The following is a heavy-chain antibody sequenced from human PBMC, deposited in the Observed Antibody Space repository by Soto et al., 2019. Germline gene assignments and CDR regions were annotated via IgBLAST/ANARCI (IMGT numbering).Heavy chain of an antibody. CDR3: ARGSGSGRGYYYYYYGMDV. CDR2: INHSGST. Sequence: SETLSLTCAVSGGSFSGYYWSWIRQPPGKGLEWIGEINHSGSTNYNPSLKSRVTISVDTSKNQFSLKLSAVTAADTAVYYCARGSGSGRGYYYYYYGMDVWGQGTTVTVSS. CDR1: GGSFSGYY. D-gene: IGHD3-10*01. V-gene: IGHV4-34*01. J-gene: IGHJ6*02.